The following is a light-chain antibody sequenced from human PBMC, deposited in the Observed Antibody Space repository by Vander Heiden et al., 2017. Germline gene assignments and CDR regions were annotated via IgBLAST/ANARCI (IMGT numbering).Light chain of an antibody. CDR1: QSFRRY. J-gene: IGKJ1*01. CDR2: DAS. Sequence: EIVLTQSPATLPLYPGERATLSCRASQSFRRYLAWYQQKPGQAPMLLISDASNRATGIPARFSGSGSGTDFTLTISSLEPEDFSVYYCQQRCNWPRTFGQGTKVEIK. CDR3: QQRCNWPRT. V-gene: IGKV3-11*01.